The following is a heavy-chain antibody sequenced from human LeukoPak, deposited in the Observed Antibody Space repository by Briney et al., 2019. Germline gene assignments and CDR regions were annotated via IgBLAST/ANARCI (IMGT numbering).Heavy chain of an antibody. D-gene: IGHD4-11*01. CDR2: IIPIFCTA. CDR1: GGTFSSYA. J-gene: IGHJ5*02. Sequence: SAKVSCKASGGTFSSYAISWVRQAPGQGLEWMGGIIPIFCTANYAQKFQGRVTITTDESTSTAYMELSSLRSEDTAVYYCARAVQDYSNNYNWFDPWGQGTLVTVSS. CDR3: ARAVQDYSNNYNWFDP. V-gene: IGHV1-69*05.